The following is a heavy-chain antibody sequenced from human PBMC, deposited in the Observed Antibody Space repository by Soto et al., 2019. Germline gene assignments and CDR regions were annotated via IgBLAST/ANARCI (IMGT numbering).Heavy chain of an antibody. CDR3: ARHADAGSFHNWFDP. J-gene: IGHJ5*02. CDR2: IIPILGTA. CDR1: GGTFSTNA. V-gene: IGHV1-69*01. D-gene: IGHD2-15*01. Sequence: QVQLVQSGAEVKKPGSSVKVSCKASGGTFSTNAIAWVRQAPGQGLEWMGGIIPILGTANYAQKFQGRVTITAAESTSTAYMEMSSLRSEDTAVYYCARHADAGSFHNWFDPWGQGTLVTVSS.